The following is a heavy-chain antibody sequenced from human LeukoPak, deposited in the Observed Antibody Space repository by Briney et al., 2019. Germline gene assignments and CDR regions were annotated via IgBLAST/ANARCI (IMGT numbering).Heavy chain of an antibody. V-gene: IGHV1-18*01. J-gene: IGHJ6*03. CDR3: ARVGNPVFYYYMDV. Sequence: GASVKVSCKASGYTFISYGITWVRQAPGQGLEWMGWISTYNGNTNYAQKLQGRVTMTTDTSTSTAYMELRSLRPDDTAVYYCARVGNPVFYYYMDVWGKGATVTVSS. CDR1: GYTFISYG. CDR2: ISTYNGNT. D-gene: IGHD1-14*01.